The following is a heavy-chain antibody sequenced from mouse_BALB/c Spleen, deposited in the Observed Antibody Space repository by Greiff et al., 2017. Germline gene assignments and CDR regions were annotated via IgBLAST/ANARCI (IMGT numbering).Heavy chain of an antibody. CDR1: GFTFSSYT. D-gene: IGHD2-1*01. Sequence: EVQLVESGGGLVQPGGSLKLSCAASGFTFSSYTMSWVRQTPEKRLEWVAYISNGGGSTYYPDTVKGRFTISRDNAKNTLYLQMSSLKSEDTAMYYCARHGNWAYWGQGTLVTVSA. CDR3: ARHGNWAY. J-gene: IGHJ3*01. CDR2: ISNGGGST. V-gene: IGHV5-12-2*01.